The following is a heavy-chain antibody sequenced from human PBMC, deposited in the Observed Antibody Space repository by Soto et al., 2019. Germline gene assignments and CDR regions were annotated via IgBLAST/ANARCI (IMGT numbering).Heavy chain of an antibody. CDR2: INPSGGST. Sequence: VKVSCKASGYTFTSYYMHWVRQAPGQGLEWMGIINPSGGSTSYAQKFQGRVTMTRDTSTSTVYMELSSLRSEDTAVYYCARAPDYDILTGYYYYYMDVWGKGTTVTVSS. CDR3: ARAPDYDILTGYYYYYMDV. D-gene: IGHD3-9*01. CDR1: GYTFTSYY. V-gene: IGHV1-46*03. J-gene: IGHJ6*03.